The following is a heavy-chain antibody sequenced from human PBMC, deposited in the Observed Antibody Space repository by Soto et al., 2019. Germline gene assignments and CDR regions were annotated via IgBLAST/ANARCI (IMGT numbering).Heavy chain of an antibody. D-gene: IGHD6-19*01. CDR1: GYTFTSYG. Sequence: QVQLVQSGAEVKKPGASVKVSCKASGYTFTSYGISWVRQAPGQGLEWMGWISAYNGNTNYAQKPRGRLTMTTDTSPSSAYMELRSLRADATAMYYCARDRVPSQGPWLADFDYWGPGALVTVSS. CDR3: ARDRVPSQGPWLADFDY. J-gene: IGHJ4*02. V-gene: IGHV1-18*01. CDR2: ISAYNGNT.